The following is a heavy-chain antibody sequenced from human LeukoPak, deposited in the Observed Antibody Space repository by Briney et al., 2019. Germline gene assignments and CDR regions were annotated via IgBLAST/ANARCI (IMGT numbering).Heavy chain of an antibody. V-gene: IGHV3-30*02. D-gene: IGHD1-26*01. Sequence: PGGSLRLSCAASGFTFSSYGMHWVRQAPGTGLEWVAFIRYDGSNKYYADSVKGRFTISRDNSKNTLYLQMNSLRAEDTAVYYCAKTGGSYYSGFDPWGQGTLVTVSS. CDR2: IRYDGSNK. J-gene: IGHJ5*02. CDR1: GFTFSSYG. CDR3: AKTGGSYYSGFDP.